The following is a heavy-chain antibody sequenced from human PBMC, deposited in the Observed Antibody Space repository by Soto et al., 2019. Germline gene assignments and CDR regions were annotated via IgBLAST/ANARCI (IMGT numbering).Heavy chain of an antibody. V-gene: IGHV4-39*01. Sequence: PSETLSLTCTVSGGSISSSSYYWGWIRQPPGKGLEWIGSIYYSGSTYYNPSLKSRVTISVDTSKNQFSLKLSSVTAADTAVYYCARELRSDWFDPWGQGTLVTVSS. D-gene: IGHD1-7*01. CDR2: IYYSGST. CDR3: ARELRSDWFDP. J-gene: IGHJ5*02. CDR1: GGSISSSSYY.